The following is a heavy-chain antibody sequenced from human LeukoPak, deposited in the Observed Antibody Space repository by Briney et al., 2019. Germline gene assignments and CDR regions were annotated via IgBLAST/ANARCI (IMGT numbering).Heavy chain of an antibody. D-gene: IGHD6-13*01. V-gene: IGHV4-39*01. J-gene: IGHJ5*02. CDR3: ARHHSSSWGGAWFDP. Sequence: KPSETLSLTCTVSGGSISSSTYYWGWIRQPPGKGLEWIGSIYYSGSTYYNPSLKSRVTMSVDTSKNQFSLKLSSVTAADTAVYYCARHHSSSWGGAWFDPWGQETLVTVSS. CDR1: GGSISSSTYY. CDR2: IYYSGST.